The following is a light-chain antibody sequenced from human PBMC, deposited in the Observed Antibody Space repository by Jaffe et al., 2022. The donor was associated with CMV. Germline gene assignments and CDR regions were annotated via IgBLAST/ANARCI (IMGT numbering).Light chain of an antibody. CDR3: AAWDDSLNGVV. V-gene: IGLV1-44*01. CDR1: SSNIGSNT. CDR2: TNN. Sequence: QSVLTQPPSVSGTPGQRVTISCSGSSSNIGSNTVTWYQQVPGTAPKLLIYTNNQRPSGVPDRFSGSKSGTSASLAIIGLQSEDEADYYCAAWDDSLNGVVFGGGTKLTVL. J-gene: IGLJ2*01.